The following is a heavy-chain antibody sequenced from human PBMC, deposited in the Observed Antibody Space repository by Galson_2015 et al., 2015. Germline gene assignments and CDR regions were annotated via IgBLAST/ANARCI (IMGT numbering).Heavy chain of an antibody. D-gene: IGHD2-8*01. CDR1: GFTFDDYA. Sequence: SLRLSFAASGFTFDDYAMHWVRQAPGKGLEWVSGTSWNSGSIGYADSVKGRFTISRDNAKNSLYLQMNSLRAEDTALYYCAKDIGVYANRGAFDIWGQGTMVTVSS. CDR3: AKDIGVYANRGAFDI. CDR2: TSWNSGSI. J-gene: IGHJ3*02. V-gene: IGHV3-9*01.